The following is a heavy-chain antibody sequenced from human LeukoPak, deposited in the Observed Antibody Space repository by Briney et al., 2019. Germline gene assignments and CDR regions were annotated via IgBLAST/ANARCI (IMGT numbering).Heavy chain of an antibody. D-gene: IGHD1-7*01. J-gene: IGHJ4*02. CDR3: ARIGDARGNYYFDY. Sequence: SGPALVKPTQTLTLTCTFSGFSLSTSGMCVSWIRQPPGKALEWLARIDLDDDKYYSTSLKTRLTISKDTSKNQVVLTMTNMDPVDTATYYCARIGDARGNYYFDYWGQGTLVTVSS. CDR2: IDLDDDK. CDR1: GFSLSTSGMC. V-gene: IGHV2-70*11.